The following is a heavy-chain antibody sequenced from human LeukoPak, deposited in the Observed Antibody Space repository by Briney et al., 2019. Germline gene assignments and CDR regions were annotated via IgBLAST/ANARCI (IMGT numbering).Heavy chain of an antibody. V-gene: IGHV3-30*03. CDR2: ISYDGSNK. J-gene: IGHJ4*02. D-gene: IGHD5-12*01. CDR1: GFTFSSYW. CDR3: ARSSFSGNVLDY. Sequence: GGSLRLSCAASGFTFSSYWMSWVRQAPGKGLEWVAIISYDGSNKYYADSVKARFTISRDNSKNSLYLQMNSLRGDDTAVYYCARSSFSGNVLDYWGQGTLVTVSS.